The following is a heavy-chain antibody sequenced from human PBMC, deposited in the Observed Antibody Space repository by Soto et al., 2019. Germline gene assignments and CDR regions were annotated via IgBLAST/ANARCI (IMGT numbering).Heavy chain of an antibody. D-gene: IGHD2-21*02. CDR2: IYWDDDK. CDR3: IQSRCGGDCLQSYASYYYYGMDV. Sequence: QITLKESGPTLVKPTQTLTLTCTFSAFSLSTGGVGVGWIRQPPGTALEWLALIYWDDDKPSRPSLRSWLTITKDTSKNQVVLTMTNMDPVDTATYYCIQSRCGGDCLQSYASYYYYGMDVWGQGTTVTVSS. J-gene: IGHJ6*02. V-gene: IGHV2-5*02. CDR1: AFSLSTGGVG.